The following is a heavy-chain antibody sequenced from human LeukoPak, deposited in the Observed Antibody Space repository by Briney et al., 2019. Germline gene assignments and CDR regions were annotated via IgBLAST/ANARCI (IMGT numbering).Heavy chain of an antibody. CDR2: ISDTYSAT. CDR1: GFTFTNYA. J-gene: IGHJ4*02. V-gene: IGHV3-23*01. Sequence: GGSLRLSCSASGFTFTNYAMTWVRQAPGKGLEWVSSISDTYSATYYTDSVKGRFTISRDNSKITVYLQLNNLRAEDTAVYFCVRHDSFIPFWGQGTLVTVSS. CDR3: VRHDSFIPF. D-gene: IGHD5-18*01.